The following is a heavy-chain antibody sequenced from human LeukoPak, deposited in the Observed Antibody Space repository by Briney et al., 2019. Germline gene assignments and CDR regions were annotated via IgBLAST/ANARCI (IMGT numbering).Heavy chain of an antibody. Sequence: GGSLRLSCAASGFTFSSYAMYWVRQAPGKGLEWVTIIWYDGSNKNYADSVKGRFTISRDNSKNTLYLQMNSLRAEDTAVYYCSRGAYCSGGRCPGAFDIWGQGTMVTVSS. V-gene: IGHV3-33*01. CDR2: IWYDGSNK. CDR3: SRGAYCSGGRCPGAFDI. J-gene: IGHJ3*02. CDR1: GFTFSSYA. D-gene: IGHD2-15*01.